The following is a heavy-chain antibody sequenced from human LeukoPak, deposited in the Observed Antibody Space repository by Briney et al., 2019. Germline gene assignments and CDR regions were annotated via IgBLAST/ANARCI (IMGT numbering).Heavy chain of an antibody. CDR1: GDSVSNDFYY. CDR2: LSHRGNT. D-gene: IGHD3-10*01. CDR3: ARHNAPRRVGFDF. J-gene: IGHJ4*02. V-gene: IGHV4-39*01. Sequence: SATLSLTCTVSGDSVSNDFYYWGWIRQPPGKGLEWVACLSHRGNTWYNPSLESRVTISVDTSKNQFSLNFNSVTAADTALYWCARHNAPRRVGFDFWGQGILVTVS.